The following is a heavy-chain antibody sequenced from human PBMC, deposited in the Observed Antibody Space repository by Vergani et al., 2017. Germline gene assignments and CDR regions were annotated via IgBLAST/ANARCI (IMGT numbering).Heavy chain of an antibody. CDR3: ARDLPSYGTGGDYYGMDV. Sequence: QVQLQESGPGLVKPSETLSLTCTVSGGSISSYYWSWIRQPPGKGLEWMGYIYCSGSTNYNPSLKSRVTISVDTSKNQFSLKLSSVTAADTAVYYCARDLPSYGTGGDYYGMDVWGQGSTVTVSS. CDR2: IYCSGST. J-gene: IGHJ6*02. CDR1: GGSISSYY. D-gene: IGHD5-18*01. V-gene: IGHV4-59*01.